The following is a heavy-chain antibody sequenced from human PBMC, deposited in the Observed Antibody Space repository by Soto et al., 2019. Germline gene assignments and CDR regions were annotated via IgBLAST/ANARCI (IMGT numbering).Heavy chain of an antibody. CDR3: AGDDGITVLTY. CDR1: GFDFSSHG. D-gene: IGHD1-20*01. CDR2: IWHDGSKM. V-gene: IGHV3-33*01. Sequence: QVQLVESGGGVLQPGRSLRLSCTASGFDFSSHGFHGVRQAPGKGLGWVSAIWHDGSKMYSADSLKGRFTVPRDDPRSTLYLQMNSLRAEDTAVYHCAGDDGITVLTYWGQGTLVTVSS. J-gene: IGHJ4*02.